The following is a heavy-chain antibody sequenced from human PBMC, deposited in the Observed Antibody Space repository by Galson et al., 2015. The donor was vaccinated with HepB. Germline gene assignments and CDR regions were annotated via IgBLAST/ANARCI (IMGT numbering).Heavy chain of an antibody. CDR2: IRSKAYGETT. Sequence: SLRLSCAVSGITFGDYAMSWVRQAPGKGLEWVGFIRSKAYGETTEYAASVKGRFTISRDDSKGIAYLQMDGLRVEDTAVYYCTNGGPFDFWGQGTLVTVSS. D-gene: IGHD4-23*01. V-gene: IGHV3-49*04. CDR3: TNGGPFDF. J-gene: IGHJ4*02. CDR1: GITFGDYA.